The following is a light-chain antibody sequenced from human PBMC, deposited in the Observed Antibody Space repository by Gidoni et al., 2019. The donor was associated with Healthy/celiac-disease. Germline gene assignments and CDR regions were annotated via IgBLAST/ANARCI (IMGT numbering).Light chain of an antibody. CDR3: QAWDSSTEV. Sequence: SYELTQPPSVSVSPGQTASITCSGDKLGDKYACWYQQKPGQSPVLVIYQDSKRPSGIPERFSGSNSGNTATLTISGIQAMDEADYYCQAWDSSTEVCGGGTKLTVL. V-gene: IGLV3-1*01. CDR2: QDS. CDR1: KLGDKY. J-gene: IGLJ3*02.